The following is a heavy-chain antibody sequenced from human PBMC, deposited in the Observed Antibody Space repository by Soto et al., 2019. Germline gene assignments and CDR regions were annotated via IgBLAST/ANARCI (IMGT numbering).Heavy chain of an antibody. Sequence: EGQLVESGGGLVQPGGSLRLSCEASGLTLSNYGLNWVRQAPGKGLEWVSYISSSGTTTFYADSVKGRFTISRDNARNSLFLQMNSLRDDDTAVYYCAREQWLVYFDSWGQGTLVTVSS. D-gene: IGHD6-19*01. V-gene: IGHV3-48*02. CDR1: GLTLSNYG. J-gene: IGHJ4*02. CDR2: ISSSGTTT. CDR3: AREQWLVYFDS.